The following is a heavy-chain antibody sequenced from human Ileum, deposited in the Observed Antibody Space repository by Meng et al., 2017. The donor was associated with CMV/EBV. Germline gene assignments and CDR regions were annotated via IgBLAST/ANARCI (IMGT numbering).Heavy chain of an antibody. CDR1: VDSINNYY. Sequence: QVQPQESGPRLVKPSESLSLTCTVSVDSINNYYWTWLRQPAGKGLEWLGRIHYSGGTDDNPSLKSRVTLSIDTSKNQLSLKIYSVTAADTAVYYCARAGARGVPVDLWGQGTLVTVSS. V-gene: IGHV4-4*07. CDR2: IHYSGGT. J-gene: IGHJ4*02. D-gene: IGHD3-10*01. CDR3: ARAGARGVPVDL.